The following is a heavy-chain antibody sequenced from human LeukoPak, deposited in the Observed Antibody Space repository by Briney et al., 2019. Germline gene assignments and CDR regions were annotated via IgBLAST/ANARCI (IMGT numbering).Heavy chain of an antibody. CDR2: INPNSGGT. V-gene: IGHV1-2*02. D-gene: IGHD3-22*01. CDR3: ARWLNYYDSSGYRYYFDY. J-gene: IGHJ4*02. CDR1: GYTFTGYY. Sequence: ASVKVSCKASGYTFTGYYMHWVRQAPGQGLEWMGWINPNSGGTNYAQKFQGRVTMTRDTSICTAYMELSRLRSDDTAVYYCARWLNYYDSSGYRYYFDYWGQGTLVTVSS.